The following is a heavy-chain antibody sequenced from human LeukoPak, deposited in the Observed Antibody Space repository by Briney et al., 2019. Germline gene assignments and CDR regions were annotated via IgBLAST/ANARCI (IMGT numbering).Heavy chain of an antibody. CDR3: ARSIVTDY. CDR1: GGSFSGYY. J-gene: IGHJ4*02. CDR2: INHSGST. Sequence: SETLSLTCAVYGGSFSGYYWSWIRQPPGKGLEWIGEINHSGSTSYNPSLKSRVTISVDTSKNQFSLKLSSVTAADTAVYYCARSIVTDYWGQGTLVTVSS. D-gene: IGHD5-18*01. V-gene: IGHV4-34*01.